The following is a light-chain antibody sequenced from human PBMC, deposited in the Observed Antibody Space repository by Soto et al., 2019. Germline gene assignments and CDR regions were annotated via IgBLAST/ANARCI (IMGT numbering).Light chain of an antibody. Sequence: IQFTQSASSLSASVGDRVTITCRASQGISSYLAWYQQKPGKAPKLLIYAASTLQSGVPSRFSGSGSGTDFTLTISSLQPEDFATYYCQQSYSTHITFGQGTRLEI. CDR2: AAS. CDR1: QGISSY. J-gene: IGKJ5*01. V-gene: IGKV1-39*01. CDR3: QQSYSTHIT.